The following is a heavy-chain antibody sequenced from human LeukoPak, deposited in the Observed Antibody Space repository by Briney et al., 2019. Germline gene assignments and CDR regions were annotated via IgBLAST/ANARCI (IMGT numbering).Heavy chain of an antibody. CDR3: ARDWVAGT. J-gene: IGHJ4*02. V-gene: IGHV3-7*01. Sequence: GGSLRLSCAASGFTFDDYGMSWVRQAPGKGLEWVANIKQDGSEKYYVDSVKGRFTISRDNAKNSLYLQMNSLRAEDTAVYYCARDWVAGTWGQGTLVTVSS. D-gene: IGHD6-19*01. CDR2: IKQDGSEK. CDR1: GFTFDDYG.